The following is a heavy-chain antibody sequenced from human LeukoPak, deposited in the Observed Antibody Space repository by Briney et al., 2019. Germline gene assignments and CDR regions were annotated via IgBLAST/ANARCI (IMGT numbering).Heavy chain of an antibody. V-gene: IGHV4-59*01. D-gene: IGHD4-23*01. J-gene: IGHJ4*02. CDR1: GGSISSYY. CDR3: ARGGNALDY. Sequence: SETLSLTCTVSGGSISSYYWSWIRQPPGKGLEWIGYLYYSGSTNYNPSLRSRVTISLDTSKNQISLRLSSVTAADTAVYYCARGGNALDYWGQGTLVTVSS. CDR2: LYYSGST.